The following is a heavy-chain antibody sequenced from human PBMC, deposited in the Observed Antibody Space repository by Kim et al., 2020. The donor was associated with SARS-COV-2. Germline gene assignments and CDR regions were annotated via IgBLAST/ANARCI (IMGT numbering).Heavy chain of an antibody. CDR3: AREGYGSSTSCPWTLPTAPYYYYGMDV. CDR1: GFTFSSYG. CDR2: ISYDGSNK. J-gene: IGHJ6*02. D-gene: IGHD2-2*01. V-gene: IGHV3-33*05. Sequence: GGSLRLSCAASGFTFSSYGMHWVRQAPGKGLEWVAVISYDGSNKYYADSVKGRFTISRDNSKNTLYLQMNSLRAEDTAVYYCAREGYGSSTSCPWTLPTAPYYYYGMDVWGQGATGTVSS.